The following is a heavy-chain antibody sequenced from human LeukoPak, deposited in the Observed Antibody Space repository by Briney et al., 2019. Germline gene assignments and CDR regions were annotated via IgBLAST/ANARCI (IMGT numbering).Heavy chain of an antibody. J-gene: IGHJ4*02. V-gene: IGHV1-2*02. CDR3: ARDMSWSGYYYDY. CDR1: GYTFTGYY. Sequence: ASVKVSCKXSGYTFTGYYMHWVRQAPGQGLEWMGWINPNSGGTNYAQKFQGRVTMTRDTSISTAYMELSRLRSDDTAVYYCARDMSWSGYYYDYWGQGTLVTVSS. CDR2: INPNSGGT. D-gene: IGHD3-3*01.